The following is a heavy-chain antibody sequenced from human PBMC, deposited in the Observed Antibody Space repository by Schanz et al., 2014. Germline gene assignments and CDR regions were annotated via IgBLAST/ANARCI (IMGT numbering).Heavy chain of an antibody. V-gene: IGHV3-11*04. Sequence: VQLAESGGRLVKPGGSLSVSCAASEFHFKDYYMSWIRQAPGKGLEWVSYFSTSSTTRYYAASLRGRFTISRDDAKNSVYLQMNSLRDEDTAVYYCARGEFGRLFPTWFDPWGQGTLVTVSS. D-gene: IGHD3-10*01. J-gene: IGHJ5*02. CDR2: FSTSSTTR. CDR1: EFHFKDYY. CDR3: ARGEFGRLFPTWFDP.